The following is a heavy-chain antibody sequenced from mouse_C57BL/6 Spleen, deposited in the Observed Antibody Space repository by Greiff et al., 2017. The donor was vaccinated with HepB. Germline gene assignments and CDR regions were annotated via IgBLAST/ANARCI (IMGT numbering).Heavy chain of an antibody. CDR3: ARSTGIYFDY. V-gene: IGHV1-22*01. CDR2: INPNNGGT. D-gene: IGHD4-1*02. J-gene: IGHJ2*01. Sequence: VQLQQSGPELVKPGASVKMSCKASGYTFTDYNMHWVKQSHGKSLEWIGYINPNNGGTSYNQKFKGKATLTVNKSSSTAYMERRSLPSEDSAVYYCARSTGIYFDYGGQGTTLTVSS. CDR1: GYTFTDYN.